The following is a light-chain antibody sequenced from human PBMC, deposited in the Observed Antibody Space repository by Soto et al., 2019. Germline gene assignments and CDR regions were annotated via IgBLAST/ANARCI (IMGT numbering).Light chain of an antibody. V-gene: IGLV2-14*01. J-gene: IGLJ1*01. CDR1: SSDVGAHNF. CDR3: NSYTSSNTYV. CDR2: EVS. Sequence: QSALTQPASVSVSPGQAITMSCSGSSSDVGAHNFVSWYQHHPGKAPKLMIYEVSNRPSGVSNRFSGSKSGNTASLTISGLQAEDEADYYCNSYTSSNTYVFGSGTKV.